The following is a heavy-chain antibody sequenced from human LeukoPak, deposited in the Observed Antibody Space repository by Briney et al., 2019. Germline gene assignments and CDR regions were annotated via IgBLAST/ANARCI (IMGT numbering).Heavy chain of an antibody. CDR1: GFTFSSYA. D-gene: IGHD3-22*01. Sequence: GGSLRLSCAASGFTFSSYAMHWVRQAPGRGLEWASSTAGSGISKDYADSVKGRFTISKDKSKNTLYLQMDNLRAEDTGVYFCARLPTFYYDSSGYHYDYWGQGTLVTVSS. V-gene: IGHV3-23*01. CDR3: ARLPTFYYDSSGYHYDY. CDR2: TAGSGISK. J-gene: IGHJ4*02.